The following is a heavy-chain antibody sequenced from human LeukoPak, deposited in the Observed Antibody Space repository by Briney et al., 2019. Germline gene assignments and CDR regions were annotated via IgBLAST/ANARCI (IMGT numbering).Heavy chain of an antibody. J-gene: IGHJ5*02. CDR3: AKDAQRGCDYCNSLDP. CDR2: IWSDATNE. D-gene: IGHD4-11*01. CDR1: GFTFSHFG. Sequence: PGTSLGLSREASGFTFSHFGMHGIRQAPGKGLEWVAVIWSDATNEYYADSVKGRFTISRDNFKNTVSLQMNSLRAEDTAVYYCAKDAQRGCDYCNSLDPWGQGSLVTVSS. V-gene: IGHV3-33*06.